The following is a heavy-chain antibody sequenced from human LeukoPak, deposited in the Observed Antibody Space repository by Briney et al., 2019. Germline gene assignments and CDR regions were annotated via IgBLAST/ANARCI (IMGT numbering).Heavy chain of an antibody. CDR3: SREFGWYYCYTPGLGDVFDI. D-gene: IGHD3-10*01. J-gene: IGHJ3*02. Sequence: PSETLSLTCTVSGGSISSSSYYWGWIRQPPGKGLEWIGSIYYSGSTYYNPSLKSRVTLSVDTSKNQFSLELSSVTAADPGVYYCSREFGWYYCYTPGLGDVFDIWGQGTMVTVSS. CDR1: GGSISSSSYY. V-gene: IGHV4-39*07. CDR2: IYYSGST.